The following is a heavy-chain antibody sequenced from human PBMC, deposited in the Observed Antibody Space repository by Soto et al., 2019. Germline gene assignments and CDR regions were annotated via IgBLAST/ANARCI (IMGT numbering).Heavy chain of an antibody. CDR1: ESTFTNYW. J-gene: IGHJ4*02. Sequence: PGESLKISCKGSESTFTNYWIGWARQMPGKGLEWMGIINPGDSDTRYSPSFQGQVTISADKSINTAYLQWSSLKASDTAMYYCARRGGSYVDYWGQGTLVTSPQ. V-gene: IGHV5-51*01. D-gene: IGHD1-26*01. CDR3: ARRGGSYVDY. CDR2: INPGDSDT.